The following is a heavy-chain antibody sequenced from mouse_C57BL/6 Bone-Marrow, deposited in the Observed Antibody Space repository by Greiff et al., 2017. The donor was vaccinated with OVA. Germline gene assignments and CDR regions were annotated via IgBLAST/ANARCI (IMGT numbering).Heavy chain of an antibody. CDR1: GYTFTDYE. CDR2: IDPETGGT. CDR3: TRGYSNYYAMDY. D-gene: IGHD2-5*01. J-gene: IGHJ4*01. Sequence: VQLQQSGAELVRPGASVTLSCKASGYTFTDYEMHWVQQTPVHGLEWIGAIDPETGGTAYTQKFKGKAILTADKSSSTAYMELRSLTSEDSAFDYCTRGYSNYYAMDYWGQGTSVTVSS. V-gene: IGHV1-15*01.